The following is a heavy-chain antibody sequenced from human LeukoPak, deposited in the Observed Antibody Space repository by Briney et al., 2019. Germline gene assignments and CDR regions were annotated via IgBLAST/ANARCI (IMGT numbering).Heavy chain of an antibody. V-gene: IGHV3-74*01. J-gene: IGHJ4*02. Sequence: GGSLRLSCAASGFVFSNYWMHWVRQAPGKGLVWVSRIKTDGSTITYADSVKGRFTISRDNAMNTLYLQMNSLRAEDTAVYYCARDPDYYGSGSYFDYWGQGTLVTVSS. D-gene: IGHD3-10*01. CDR3: ARDPDYYGSGSYFDY. CDR1: GFVFSNYW. CDR2: IKTDGSTI.